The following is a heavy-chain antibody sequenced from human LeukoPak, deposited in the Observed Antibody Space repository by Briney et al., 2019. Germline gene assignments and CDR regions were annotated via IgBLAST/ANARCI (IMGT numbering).Heavy chain of an antibody. D-gene: IGHD6-13*01. V-gene: IGHV1-2*02. J-gene: IGHJ4*02. CDR1: GHTSTGNY. CDR3: AMELLAATVPLGYLDY. Sequence: ASVKVSCKAAGHTSTGNYMHWVRQAPGQGLEWMGWINPNSGGTNYAQKFQGRVTMTRDTSISTAYMELSRLRSDDTAVYYCAMELLAATVPLGYLDYLGQGTLVTVSS. CDR2: INPNSGGT.